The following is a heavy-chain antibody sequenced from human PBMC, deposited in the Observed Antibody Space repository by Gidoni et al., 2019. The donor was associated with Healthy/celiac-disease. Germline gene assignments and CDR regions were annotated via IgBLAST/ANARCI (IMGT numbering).Heavy chain of an antibody. J-gene: IGHJ4*02. CDR3: ARDRRYDSSGALDY. CDR2: INHSGST. V-gene: IGHV4-34*01. CDR1: GGSFSGYY. D-gene: IGHD3-22*01. Sequence: QVQLQQWGAGLLKPSETLSLTCAVYGGSFSGYYWSWTRQPPGKGLEWIGEINHSGSTNSNTSLKSRVTRSVDTSKNQFSLKLSSVTAADTAVYYCARDRRYDSSGALDYWGQGTLVTVSS.